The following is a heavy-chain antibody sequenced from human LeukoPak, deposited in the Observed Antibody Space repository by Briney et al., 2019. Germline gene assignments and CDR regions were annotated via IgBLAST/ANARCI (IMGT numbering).Heavy chain of an antibody. CDR1: GGSISSYY. CDR3: ARSYYDSSGYWSIDY. J-gene: IGHJ4*02. CDR2: IYYSGST. Sequence: PSETLSLTCTVAGGSISSYYWSWIRQPPGKGLEWIGYIYYSGSTNYNPPLKSRVTISVDTSKNQFSLKLSSVTAADTAVYYCARSYYDSSGYWSIDYWGQGTLVTVSS. V-gene: IGHV4-59*01. D-gene: IGHD3-22*01.